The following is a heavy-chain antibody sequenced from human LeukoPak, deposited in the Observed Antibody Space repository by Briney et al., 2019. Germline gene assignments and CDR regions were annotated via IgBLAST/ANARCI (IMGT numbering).Heavy chain of an antibody. D-gene: IGHD2-15*01. V-gene: IGHV4-59*12. J-gene: IGHJ4*02. Sequence: SETLSLTCTVSGGSISSYYWSWLRQPPGKGLEGIGYIYYSGSTNYNPSLKTRVTISVDTSKNQFSLRLSSVTAADTAVYFCARDSRYCSGGNCHLRFDYWGQGILVTVSS. CDR3: ARDSRYCSGGNCHLRFDY. CDR2: IYYSGST. CDR1: GGSISSYY.